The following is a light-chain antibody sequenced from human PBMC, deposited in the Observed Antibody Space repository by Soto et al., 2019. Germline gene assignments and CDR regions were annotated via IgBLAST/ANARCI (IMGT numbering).Light chain of an antibody. CDR1: QSVSSSY. CDR2: VAS. Sequence: IVLTQSPGTLSLSPGERATLSCRASQSVSSSYLAWYQQKPGQAPRLLIYVASSRATGIPDRFSGSGSGTDFTLTISRLEPEDFAVYYCQQYGNSPLYTFGQGTKLEIK. CDR3: QQYGNSPLYT. V-gene: IGKV3-20*01. J-gene: IGKJ2*01.